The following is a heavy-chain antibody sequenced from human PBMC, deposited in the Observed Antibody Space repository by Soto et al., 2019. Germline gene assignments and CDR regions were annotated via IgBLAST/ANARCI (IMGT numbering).Heavy chain of an antibody. J-gene: IGHJ4*02. V-gene: IGHV3-30*02. CDR3: AKMLKDGYSSSWYSGYFDY. Sequence: PGGSLRLSCAASGFTFSSYGMHWVRQAPGKGLEWVAVIWYDGSNKYYADSVKGRFTISRDNSKNTLYLQMNSLRAEDTAVYYCAKMLKDGYSSSWYSGYFDYWGQGTLVTVSS. CDR2: IWYDGSNK. CDR1: GFTFSSYG. D-gene: IGHD6-13*01.